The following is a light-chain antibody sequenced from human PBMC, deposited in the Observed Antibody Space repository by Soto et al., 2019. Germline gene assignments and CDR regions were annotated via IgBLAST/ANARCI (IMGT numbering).Light chain of an antibody. CDR1: QSVLYSSNNNNY. J-gene: IGKJ1*01. Sequence: DIVMTQSPDSLAVSLGERATINCKSSQSVLYSSNNNNYIAWYQQKPGQPPKLIIYWASTRESGVPDRFSGRGSWTDFTLTISSLQAEDVAIYYCQQYYDTPSTFGQGTKVEIK. CDR3: QQYYDTPST. V-gene: IGKV4-1*01. CDR2: WAS.